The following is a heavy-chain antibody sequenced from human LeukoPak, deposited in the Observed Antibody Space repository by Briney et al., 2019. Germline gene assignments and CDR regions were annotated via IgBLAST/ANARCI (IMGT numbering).Heavy chain of an antibody. CDR3: AREKRNCFDY. Sequence: EASVKVSCKASGYTFTGYYMHWVRQAPGQGLEWMGRIIPILGITNYAQNFQGRVTVTADKSTGTAYMELSSLRSDDTAVYYCAREKRNCFDYWGQGTLVTVSS. V-gene: IGHV1-69*04. J-gene: IGHJ4*02. CDR1: GYTFTGYY. CDR2: IIPILGIT.